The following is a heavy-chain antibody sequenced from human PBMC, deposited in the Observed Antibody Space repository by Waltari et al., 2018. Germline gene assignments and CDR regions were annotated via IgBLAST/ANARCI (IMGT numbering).Heavy chain of an antibody. J-gene: IGHJ4*02. V-gene: IGHV3-30-3*01. CDR1: GFTFSSYA. CDR3: ARDQDAGSYFDY. Sequence: QVQLVESGGGVVQPGRSLRLSCAASGFTFSSYAMHWVRQAPGKGLGWVAVISYDGSNKYYADSVQGRFTISRDNSKNTLYLQMNSLRAEDTAVYYCARDQDAGSYFDYWGQGTLVTVSS. CDR2: ISYDGSNK. D-gene: IGHD2-2*01.